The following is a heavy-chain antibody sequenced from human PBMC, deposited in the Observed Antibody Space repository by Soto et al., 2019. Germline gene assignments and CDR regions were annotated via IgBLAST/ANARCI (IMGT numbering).Heavy chain of an antibody. V-gene: IGHV1-8*01. Sequence: ASVKVSCKASGYTFTSYDINWVRQATGQGLEWMGWMNPNSGNTGYAQKFQGRVTKTRNTSISTAYMELSSLRSEDTAVYYCASMGGYGSGTNEPFDSWGPGTLVTVS. CDR2: MNPNSGNT. CDR1: GYTFTSYD. CDR3: ASMGGYGSGTNEPFDS. D-gene: IGHD3-10*01. J-gene: IGHJ3*02.